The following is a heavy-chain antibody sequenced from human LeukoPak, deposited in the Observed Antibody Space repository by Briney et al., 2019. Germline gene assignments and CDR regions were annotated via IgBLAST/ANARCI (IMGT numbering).Heavy chain of an antibody. CDR3: ARVRITMVRGAPYFQH. J-gene: IGHJ1*01. D-gene: IGHD3-10*01. CDR1: GGSISSSSYY. CDR2: IYYSGST. V-gene: IGHV4-39*07. Sequence: SETLSLTCTVSGGSISSSSYYWGWIRQPPGKGLEWIGSIYYSGSTYYNPSLKSRVTISVDTSKNQFSLKLSSVTAADTAVYYCARVRITMVRGAPYFQHWGQGTLVTVSS.